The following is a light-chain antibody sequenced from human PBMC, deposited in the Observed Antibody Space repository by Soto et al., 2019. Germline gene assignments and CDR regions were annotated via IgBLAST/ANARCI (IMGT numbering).Light chain of an antibody. V-gene: IGKV1-17*01. CDR2: AAS. CDR1: QGISND. Sequence: DIRMTQSPSSLSASIGDRVTITCRASQGISNDLGWYQQKPGLAPKRLISAASTLQSGDPSRFRGSGCGTEFSLTISGLQTEDFATYYCLQHHSCPWTFGQGTKVEIQ. J-gene: IGKJ1*01. CDR3: LQHHSCPWT.